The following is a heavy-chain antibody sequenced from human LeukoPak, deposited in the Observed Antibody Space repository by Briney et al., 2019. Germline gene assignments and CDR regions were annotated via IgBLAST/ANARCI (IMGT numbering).Heavy chain of an antibody. D-gene: IGHD5-18*01. CDR2: IYTSGST. V-gene: IGHV4-4*07. J-gene: IGHJ6*03. CDR1: GGSISSYY. CDR3: AREKRGYSYGYYYYYMDV. Sequence: SETLSLTCTVSGGSISSYYWSWIRQPAGKGLEWIGRIYTSGSTNYNPSLKSRVTMSVDTSKNQFSLKLSSVTAADTAVYYCAREKRGYSYGYYYYYMDVWGKGTTVTISS.